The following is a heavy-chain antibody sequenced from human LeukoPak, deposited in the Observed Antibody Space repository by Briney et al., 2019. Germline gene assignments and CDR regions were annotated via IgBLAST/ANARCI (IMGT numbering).Heavy chain of an antibody. D-gene: IGHD2-2*01. CDR3: AREYGYQLLLYPSNWFDP. Sequence: PSETLSPTCAVYGGSFSGYYWSWIRQPPGKGLEWIGEINHSGSTNYNPSLKSRVTISVDTSKNQFSLKLSSVTAADTAVYYCAREYGYQLLLYPSNWFDPWGQGTLVTVSS. CDR1: GGSFSGYY. V-gene: IGHV4-34*01. CDR2: INHSGST. J-gene: IGHJ5*02.